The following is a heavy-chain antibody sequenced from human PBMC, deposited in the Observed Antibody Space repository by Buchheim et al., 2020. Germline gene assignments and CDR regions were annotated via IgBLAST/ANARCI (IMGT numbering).Heavy chain of an antibody. CDR1: GYSFTSYW. CDR3: ARHSSCSGGSCHVWVWCGP. Sequence: EVQLVQSGAEVKKPGESLRISCKGSGYSFTSYWISWVRQMPGKGLEWMGRIDPSDSYTSYSPSFQGHVTISSDKSISPAYLQWSSLKASDSAMYYCARHSSCSGGSCHVWVWCGPWGQGTL. CDR2: IDPSDSYT. J-gene: IGHJ5*02. V-gene: IGHV5-10-1*03. D-gene: IGHD2-15*01.